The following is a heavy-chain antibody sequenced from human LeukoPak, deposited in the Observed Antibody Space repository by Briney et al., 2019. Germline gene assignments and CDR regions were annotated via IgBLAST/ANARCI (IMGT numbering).Heavy chain of an antibody. J-gene: IGHJ4*02. CDR2: IYYSGST. CDR1: GGSISSYY. D-gene: IGHD5-12*01. CDR3: ARDGYSGSDAL. V-gene: IGHV4-59*01. Sequence: PSETLSLTCTVSGGSISSYYWSWIRQPPGKGLEWIGYIYYSGSTNYNPSLKSRVTTSVDTSKNQFSLKLNSVTAADTAVYYCARDGYSGSDALWGQGTLVTVSS.